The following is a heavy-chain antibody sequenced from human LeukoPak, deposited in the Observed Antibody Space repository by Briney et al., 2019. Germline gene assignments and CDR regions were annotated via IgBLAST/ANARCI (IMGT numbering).Heavy chain of an antibody. J-gene: IGHJ3*02. D-gene: IGHD3-22*01. CDR2: INHSGST. CDR1: GGSFSGYY. CDR3: ARVPSYRMQYYYDSSGFAFDI. V-gene: IGHV4-34*01. Sequence: PSETPSLTCAVYGGSFSGYYWSWIRQPPGEGLEWIGEINHSGSTNYNPSLKSRVTISVDTSKNQFSLKLSSVTAADTAVYYCARVPSYRMQYYYDSSGFAFDIWGQGTMVTVSS.